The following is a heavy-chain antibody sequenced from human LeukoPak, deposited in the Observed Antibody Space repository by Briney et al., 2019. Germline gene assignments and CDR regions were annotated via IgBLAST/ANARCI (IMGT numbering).Heavy chain of an antibody. Sequence: ASVKVSCKASGYTFIIYGISWVRQAPGQGLEWMGWISAYNGNTNYAQKVQGRVTMTTDTSTSTAYMELRGLRSDDTAVYYCARDSTVVASGSYYLPDFDYWGQGTLVTVSS. CDR3: ARDSTVVASGSYYLPDFDY. CDR2: ISAYNGNT. J-gene: IGHJ4*02. D-gene: IGHD3-10*01. V-gene: IGHV1-18*01. CDR1: GYTFIIYG.